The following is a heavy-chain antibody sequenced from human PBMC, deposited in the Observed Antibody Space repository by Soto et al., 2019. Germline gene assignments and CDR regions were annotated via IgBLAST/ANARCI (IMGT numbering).Heavy chain of an antibody. CDR1: GFTFTSQA. D-gene: IGHD5-18*01. CDR2: ISGSGGTT. Sequence: EVQLLESGGGLVQPGGSLTLSCATSGFTFTSQAMSWVRQAPGKGLEWVSVISGSGGTTLYADSVKGRFTISRDSSKNTLYLHMNSLRAEDTAVYYCAKDGQRIQLWYFDHWGQGTLVTVSS. CDR3: AKDGQRIQLWYFDH. V-gene: IGHV3-23*01. J-gene: IGHJ4*02.